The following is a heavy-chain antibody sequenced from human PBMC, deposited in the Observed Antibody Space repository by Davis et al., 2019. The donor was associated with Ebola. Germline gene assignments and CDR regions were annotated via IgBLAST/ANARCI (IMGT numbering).Heavy chain of an antibody. J-gene: IGHJ4*02. Sequence: HSQTLSLTCAISGDSASINSGGWNWIRQSPSGGLEWLGRTYYTSKWYNDYAPSLRGRITINPDTSKNQLSLHLDSVTPEDTAVYYCARGWLRSAFDQWGQGTLVTVSS. V-gene: IGHV6-1*01. CDR1: GDSASINSGG. D-gene: IGHD5-12*01. CDR2: TYYTSKWYN. CDR3: ARGWLRSAFDQ.